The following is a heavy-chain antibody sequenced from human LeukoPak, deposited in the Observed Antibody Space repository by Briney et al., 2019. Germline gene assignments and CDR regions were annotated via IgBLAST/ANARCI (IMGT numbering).Heavy chain of an antibody. CDR1: GGSISSGGYY. CDR3: ARDLSRFTVTTIDY. J-gene: IGHJ4*02. Sequence: SQTLSLTCTVSGGSISSGGYYWSWIRQPPGKGLEWIGYIYHSGSTYYNPSLKSRVTISVDTSKNQFSLKLSSVTAADTAVYYCARDLSRFTVTTIDYWGQGTLVTVSS. D-gene: IGHD4-17*01. V-gene: IGHV4-30-2*01. CDR2: IYHSGST.